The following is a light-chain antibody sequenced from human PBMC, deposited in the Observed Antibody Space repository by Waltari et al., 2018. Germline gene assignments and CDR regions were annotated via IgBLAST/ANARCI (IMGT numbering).Light chain of an antibody. Sequence: QSALTQPASVSGSPGQSITISCTGTSSDVGSYNSVSWYQDHPGKGPKVIIYDVSARPSGVAARFSGSKSGNTASLTISGLQAEDEADYYCSSQSSNNVVLFGGGTKVTVL. V-gene: IGLV2-14*03. CDR3: SSQSSNNVVL. J-gene: IGLJ3*02. CDR1: SSDVGSYNS. CDR2: DVS.